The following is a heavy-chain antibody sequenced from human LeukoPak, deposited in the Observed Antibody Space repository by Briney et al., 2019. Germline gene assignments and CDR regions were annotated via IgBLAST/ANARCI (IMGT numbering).Heavy chain of an antibody. Sequence: GRSTTISCAASGFTFSSYAMHWVRQAPGKGLERVAVISSDGSHKYYADSVKGRFTISRDNSKNTLYLQMNSLRAEDTAVYYCAREGYCSSTSCYEDAFDIWGQGTMVTVSS. D-gene: IGHD2-2*01. V-gene: IGHV3-30-3*01. CDR2: ISSDGSHK. CDR1: GFTFSSYA. J-gene: IGHJ3*02. CDR3: AREGYCSSTSCYEDAFDI.